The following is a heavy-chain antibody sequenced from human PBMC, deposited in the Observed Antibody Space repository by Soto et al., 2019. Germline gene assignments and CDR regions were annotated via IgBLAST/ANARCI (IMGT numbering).Heavy chain of an antibody. CDR2: ISYDGSNK. CDR1: GFTFSSYG. J-gene: IGHJ4*02. V-gene: IGHV3-30*18. D-gene: IGHD2-15*01. CDR3: AKARRKVVVAAPFDY. Sequence: QVQLVESGGGVVQPGRSLRLSCAASGFTFSSYGMHWVRQAPGKGLEWVAVISYDGSNKYYADSVKGRFTISRDNSKNTRYLQMNSLRAEATAVYYCAKARRKVVVAAPFDYWGQGTLVTVSS.